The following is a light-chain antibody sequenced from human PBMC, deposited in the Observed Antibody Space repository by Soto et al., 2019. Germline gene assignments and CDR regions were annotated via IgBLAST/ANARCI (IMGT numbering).Light chain of an antibody. J-gene: IGLJ1*01. CDR1: SSDVGGYKY. V-gene: IGLV2-14*01. Sequence: QSVLTQPAPVSGSPGQSITIACTGTSSDVGGYKYVSWYQQHPGKAPKLMIYEVSNRPSGVSNRFSGSKSGNTASLTISGLQAEDEADYYCSSYTSSLYVFGTGTKVTVL. CDR3: SSYTSSLYV. CDR2: EVS.